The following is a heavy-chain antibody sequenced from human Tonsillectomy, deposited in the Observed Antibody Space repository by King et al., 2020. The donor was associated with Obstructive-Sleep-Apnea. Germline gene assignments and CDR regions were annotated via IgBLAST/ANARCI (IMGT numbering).Heavy chain of an antibody. D-gene: IGHD2-21*02. Sequence: VQLVESGGGLVKPGGSLRLSCEASGFTFSDYYMTWMRQPPGKGLEWISHINSGGNTIYYADSVKGRFSISRENAKNSLFLQMNSLRAEDTAVYYCARGVTADIWGQGTIVIVSS. J-gene: IGHJ3*02. CDR3: ARGVTADI. CDR1: GFTFSDYY. V-gene: IGHV3-11*01. CDR2: INSGGNTI.